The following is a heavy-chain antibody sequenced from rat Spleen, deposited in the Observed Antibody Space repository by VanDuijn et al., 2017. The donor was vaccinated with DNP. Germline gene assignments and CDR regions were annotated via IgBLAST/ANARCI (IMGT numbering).Heavy chain of an antibody. CDR1: GFNFNDYW. V-gene: IGHV5-7*01. CDR2: ISYDGSRT. J-gene: IGHJ2*01. D-gene: IGHD1-4*01. CDR3: AGRPPPTRGPFDY. Sequence: EVKLVESGGGLVQPGRSLKLSCAASGFNFNDYWMGWVRQAPGKGLEWVATISYDGSRTYYGDSVKGRFTISRDNAQSTLYLQMDSLRSEDTATYYWAGRPPPTRGPFDYWGQGIMVTVSS.